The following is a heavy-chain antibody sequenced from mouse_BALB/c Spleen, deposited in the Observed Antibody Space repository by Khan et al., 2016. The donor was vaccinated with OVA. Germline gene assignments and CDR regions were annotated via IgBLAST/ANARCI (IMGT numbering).Heavy chain of an antibody. CDR2: IHPSDSET. D-gene: IGHD1-2*01. CDR1: GYSFTSYW. J-gene: IGHJ1*01. V-gene: IGHV1-59*01. CDR3: ARGTTASYWYFDV. Sequence: QVQLQQPGADLVRPGASVKLSCKASGYSFTSYWMNWVQQRPGQGLEWIGLIHPSDSETRLNQKFKDKATLTVDTSSSTAYMHLSSPTSEDSAVYDCARGTTASYWYFDVWGAGTTVTVSS.